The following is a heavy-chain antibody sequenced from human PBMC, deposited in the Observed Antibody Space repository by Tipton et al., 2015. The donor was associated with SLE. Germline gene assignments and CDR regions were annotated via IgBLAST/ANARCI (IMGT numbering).Heavy chain of an antibody. CDR1: GGSISSYY. Sequence: TLSLTCTVSGGSISSYYWSWIRQPPGKGLEWVGTVYYTGNTFYNPSLKSRVTLSVDTSKNQFSLKLSSVTAADTAVYFCARDEYYYDGTGYHLLGQFDYWGQGTLVTVSS. J-gene: IGHJ4*02. CDR2: VYYTGNT. V-gene: IGHV4-59*12. D-gene: IGHD3-22*01. CDR3: ARDEYYYDGTGYHLLGQFDY.